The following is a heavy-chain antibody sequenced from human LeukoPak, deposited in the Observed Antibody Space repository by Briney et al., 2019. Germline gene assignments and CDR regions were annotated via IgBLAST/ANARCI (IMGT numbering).Heavy chain of an antibody. D-gene: IGHD5-18*01. CDR2: INHNGNVN. V-gene: IGHV3-7*01. Sequence: GGSLRLSCAASGFTFSSYWMNWARQAPGKGLEWVASINHNGNVNYYVDSVKGRFTISRDNSKNTLYLQMNSLRAEDTAVYYCARDKSEAMAPNDAFDIWGQGTMVTVSS. J-gene: IGHJ3*02. CDR3: ARDKSEAMAPNDAFDI. CDR1: GFTFSSYW.